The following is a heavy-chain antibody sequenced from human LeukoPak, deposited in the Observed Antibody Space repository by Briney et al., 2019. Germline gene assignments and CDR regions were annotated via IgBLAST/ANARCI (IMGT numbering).Heavy chain of an antibody. J-gene: IGHJ4*02. CDR2: ISHTGST. CDR1: SGSLNGFF. CDR3: ARGLGIPVTGDGPHLAY. V-gene: IGHV4-34*01. Sequence: SETLSLTCAVFSGSLNGFFWSWIRQPPGNWLEWIGEISHTGSTPYNPSLQSRVTISVATSKNQFSLTLRSVTAADTAVYYCARGLGIPVTGDGPHLAYWGQGALFTVSS. D-gene: IGHD6-19*01.